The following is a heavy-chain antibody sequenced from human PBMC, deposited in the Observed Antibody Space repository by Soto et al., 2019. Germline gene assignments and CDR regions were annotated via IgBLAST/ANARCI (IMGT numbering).Heavy chain of an antibody. J-gene: IGHJ6*03. V-gene: IGHV5-51*03. CDR1: GYSFTSYW. CDR3: ARTITGTTHYYYYMDV. D-gene: IGHD1-7*01. Sequence: PGETLKISCKGSGYSFTSYWIGWVRQMPGKGLEWMGIIYPGDSDTRYSPSFQGHVTISADKSISTAYLQWSSLKASDTAMYYCARTITGTTHYYYYMDVWGKGTTVTVSS. CDR2: IYPGDSDT.